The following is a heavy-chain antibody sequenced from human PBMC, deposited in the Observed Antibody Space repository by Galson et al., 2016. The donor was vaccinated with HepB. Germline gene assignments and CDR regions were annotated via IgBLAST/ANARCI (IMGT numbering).Heavy chain of an antibody. CDR3: ARGHQFGSSSRNKVSAYMESLLPAASRRNCFDP. Sequence: SETLSLTCTVSGGPFSSTTYYWGCIRQPPGKGLEWIGSIHYGGSTYYNPSLESRVTISVDTSKNQFSLKLTSVTAADTAVYYCARGHQFGSSSRNKVSAYMESLLPAASRRNCFDPWGQGTLVTVSS. CDR1: GGPFSSTTYY. D-gene: IGHD6-6*01. CDR2: IHYGGST. J-gene: IGHJ5*02. V-gene: IGHV4-39*01.